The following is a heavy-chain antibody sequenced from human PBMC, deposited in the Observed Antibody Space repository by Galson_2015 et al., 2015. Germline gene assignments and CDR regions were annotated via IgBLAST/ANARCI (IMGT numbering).Heavy chain of an antibody. Sequence: SLRLSCAASGFTFDDYAMHWVRQAPGKGLEWVSGISWNSGSIGYADSVKGRLTISRDNAKNSLYLQMNSLRAEDTALYYCAKDGSYYYDSSGYYSYWYFDLWGRGTLVTVSS. CDR2: ISWNSGSI. CDR3: AKDGSYYYDSSGYYSYWYFDL. D-gene: IGHD3-22*01. V-gene: IGHV3-9*01. CDR1: GFTFDDYA. J-gene: IGHJ2*01.